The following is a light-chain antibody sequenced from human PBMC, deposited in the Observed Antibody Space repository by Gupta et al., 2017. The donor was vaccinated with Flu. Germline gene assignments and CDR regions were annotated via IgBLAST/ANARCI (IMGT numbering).Light chain of an antibody. CDR1: QSVSSI. CDR2: GAS. CDR3: QQDSDWPRA. V-gene: IGKV3-15*01. J-gene: IGKJ2*01. Sequence: ETVMTHSPATLSVSPGESATRTGSESQSVSSILAWYQQKPGEAPRLLIDGASSRAAGIPGRFSGSWSGREFTITISILQSEDFAVYCYQQDSDWPRAFGQGTKLEIK.